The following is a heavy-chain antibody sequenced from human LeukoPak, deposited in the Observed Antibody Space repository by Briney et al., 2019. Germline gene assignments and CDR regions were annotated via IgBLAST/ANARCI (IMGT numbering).Heavy chain of an antibody. Sequence: SETLSLTCAVYGVSFSGYYWSWIRQPPGKGLEWIGEINHSGSTNYNPSLKSRVTISVDTSKNQFSLKLSSVTAADTAVYYCASSLFDYWGQGTLVTVSS. V-gene: IGHV4-34*01. J-gene: IGHJ4*02. CDR2: INHSGST. CDR1: GVSFSGYY. CDR3: ASSLFDY.